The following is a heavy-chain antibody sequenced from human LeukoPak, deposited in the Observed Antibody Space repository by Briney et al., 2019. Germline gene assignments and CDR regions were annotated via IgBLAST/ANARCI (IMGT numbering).Heavy chain of an antibody. CDR3: AKQRVAGAPFFDY. Sequence: GGAPRLSCAASGFNFSSFAMSWVRQAPGEGLELGSAISGSGGSTYYADSVKGRFTISRDNSKNTLYLQMNSLRAEDTAVYYCAKQRVAGAPFFDYWGQGTLVTVSS. CDR1: GFNFSSFA. D-gene: IGHD6-19*01. CDR2: ISGSGGST. J-gene: IGHJ4*02. V-gene: IGHV3-23*01.